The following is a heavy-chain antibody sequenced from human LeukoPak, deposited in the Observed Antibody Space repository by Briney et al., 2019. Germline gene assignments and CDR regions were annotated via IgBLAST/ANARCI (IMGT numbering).Heavy chain of an antibody. CDR1: GFTFSSYG. CDR3: AKALALRAIAAAGPIVY. CDR2: IRYDGSNK. V-gene: IGHV3-30*02. D-gene: IGHD6-13*01. Sequence: PGGSLRLSCAASGFTFSSYGMHWVRQAPGKGLEWVAFIRYDGSNKYYADSVKGRFTISRDNSKNTLYLQMNSLRAEDTAVYYCAKALALRAIAAAGPIVYWGQGTLVTVSS. J-gene: IGHJ4*02.